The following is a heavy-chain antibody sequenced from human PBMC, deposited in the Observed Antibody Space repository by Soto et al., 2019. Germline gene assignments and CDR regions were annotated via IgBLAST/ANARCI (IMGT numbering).Heavy chain of an antibody. J-gene: IGHJ4*02. CDR1: GGSISSGDYY. CDR2: IYYSGST. Sequence: SETLSLTCTVSGGSISSGDYYWSWIRQPPGKGLEWIGYIYYSGSTYYNPSLKSRVTISVDTSKNQFSLKLSSVTAADTAVYYCAREVDYYDSSGYYSINYFDYWGQGTLVTVSS. D-gene: IGHD3-22*01. V-gene: IGHV4-30-4*01. CDR3: AREVDYYDSSGYYSINYFDY.